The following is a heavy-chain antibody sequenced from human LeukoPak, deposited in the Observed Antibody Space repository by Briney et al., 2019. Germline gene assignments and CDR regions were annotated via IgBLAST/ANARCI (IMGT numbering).Heavy chain of an antibody. Sequence: PGRSLRLSCAASGFTFSSYATHWVRQAPGKGLEWVAVISYDGSNKYYADSVKGRFTISRDNSKNTLYLQMNSLRAEDTAVYYCARDSMDFWSGYYYYYYYGMDVWGQGTTVTVSS. CDR3: ARDSMDFWSGYYYYYYYGMDV. CDR1: GFTFSSYA. CDR2: ISYDGSNK. D-gene: IGHD3-3*01. V-gene: IGHV3-30-3*01. J-gene: IGHJ6*02.